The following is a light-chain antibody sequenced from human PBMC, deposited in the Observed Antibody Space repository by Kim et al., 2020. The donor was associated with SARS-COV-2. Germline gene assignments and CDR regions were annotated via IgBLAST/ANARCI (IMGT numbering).Light chain of an antibody. J-gene: IGKJ5*01. CDR2: DAS. CDR1: QDISNY. V-gene: IGKV1-33*01. Sequence: LSASVGDRVTITCQASQDISNYLNWYQQKPGKAPKLLIYDASNLETGVPSRFSGSGSGTDFTFTSSSLQPEDIATYYCQQYDNLPFGQGTRLEIK. CDR3: QQYDNLP.